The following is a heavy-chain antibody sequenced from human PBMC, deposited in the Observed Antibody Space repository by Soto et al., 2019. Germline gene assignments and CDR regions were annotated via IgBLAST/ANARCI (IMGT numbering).Heavy chain of an antibody. CDR1: GGSISSYY. D-gene: IGHD5-12*01. J-gene: IGHJ4*02. V-gene: IGHV4-59*01. CDR3: VCGRWLQLPGF. CDR2: ASYSGGT. Sequence: PSETLSLTCTVSGGSISSYYWSWVRQPPGKGLEWIGYASYSGGTNYNPSLMSRVTISLDTSKNQFSLGLSSVTAADTAVYFCVCGRWLQLPGFWGQGTLVTVSS.